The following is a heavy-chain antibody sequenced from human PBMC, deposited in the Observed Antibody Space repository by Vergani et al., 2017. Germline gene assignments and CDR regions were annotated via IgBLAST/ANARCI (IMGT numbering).Heavy chain of an antibody. CDR3: ARVRGWYSDKDAFDI. CDR1: GGSISSYY. J-gene: IGHJ3*02. Sequence: QVQLQESGPGLVKPSETLSLTCTVSGGSISSYYWSWIRQPPGKGLEWIGYIYYSGSTNYNPSLKSRVTISVDTSKNQFSLKLSSVTAADTAVYYCARVRGWYSDKDAFDIWGQGTMVTVSS. D-gene: IGHD6-19*01. CDR2: IYYSGST. V-gene: IGHV4-59*01.